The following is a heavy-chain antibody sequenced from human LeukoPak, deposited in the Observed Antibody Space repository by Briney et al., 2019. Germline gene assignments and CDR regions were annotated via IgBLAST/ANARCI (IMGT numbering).Heavy chain of an antibody. CDR3: ARDSRGAFDI. D-gene: IGHD3-10*01. CDR1: GFTFSDYY. Sequence: GGSLRLFCAASGFTFSDYYINWIRHARGKGVEWISYISGSGTPTLYAASVKGRFTVARDNAKNSLYLQMNSLGAEDTAVYFWARDSRGAFDIWGQGTTVTVYS. J-gene: IGHJ3*02. CDR2: ISGSGTPT. V-gene: IGHV3-11*01.